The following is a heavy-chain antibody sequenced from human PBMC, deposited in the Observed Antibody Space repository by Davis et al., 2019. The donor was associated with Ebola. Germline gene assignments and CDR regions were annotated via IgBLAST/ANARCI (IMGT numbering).Heavy chain of an antibody. CDR1: GFPVSDNY. V-gene: IGHV3-49*04. Sequence: GGSLRLSCAASGFPVSDNYMTWVRQAPGKGLEWVGFIRSKAYGGKTQYAASVKGRFTISRDDSKSIAYLQMNSLKTEDTAVYYCTRDLKQPPPSYYYGMDVWGQGTTVTVSS. CDR3: TRDLKQPPPSYYYGMDV. J-gene: IGHJ6*02. CDR2: IRSKAYGGKT. D-gene: IGHD6-13*01.